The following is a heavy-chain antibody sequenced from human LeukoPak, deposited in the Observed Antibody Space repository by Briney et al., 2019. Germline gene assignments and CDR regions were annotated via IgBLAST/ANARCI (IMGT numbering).Heavy chain of an antibody. J-gene: IGHJ5*02. CDR3: ARERVGAEAPDIVVVPAAPDWFDP. CDR1: GYTFTSYA. CDR2: INAGNGNT. D-gene: IGHD2-2*01. Sequence: GASVKVSCKASGYTFTSYAMHWVRQAPGQRLEWMGWINAGNGNTKYSQKFQGRVTMTRDTSTSTVYMELSSLRSEDTAVYYCARERVGAEAPDIVVVPAAPDWFDPWGQGTLVTVSS. V-gene: IGHV1-3*01.